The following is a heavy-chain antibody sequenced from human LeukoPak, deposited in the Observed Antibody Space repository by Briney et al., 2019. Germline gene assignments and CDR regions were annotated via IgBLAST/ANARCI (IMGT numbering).Heavy chain of an antibody. J-gene: IGHJ6*02. Sequence: SGRSLRLSCAASGFPFTRDGMQWVRQAPGKGLDWLAVISNDGRNEYYADSVKGRFTISRDNSKNTLYLQMNSLSAEDTAVYYCAKDNDILTGLGYAMDVWGQGTTVTVSS. CDR1: GFPFTRDG. D-gene: IGHD3-9*01. CDR3: AKDNDILTGLGYAMDV. V-gene: IGHV3-30*18. CDR2: ISNDGRNE.